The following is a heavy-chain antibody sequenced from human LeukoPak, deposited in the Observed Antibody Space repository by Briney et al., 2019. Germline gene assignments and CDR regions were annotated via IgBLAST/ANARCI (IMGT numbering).Heavy chain of an antibody. CDR2: IFPNGNR. D-gene: IGHD4-17*01. V-gene: IGHV3-53*01. J-gene: IGHJ4*02. Sequence: PGGSLRLSCAVSDLAVTDNYMSWVRQAPGKGLEWVSLIFPNGNRHYADFVQGRFSISRDNVRNTLFLDMNTLRTEDTAVYLCARANPVYGDFDYWGQGTLVTVSS. CDR3: ARANPVYGDFDY. CDR1: DLAVTDNY.